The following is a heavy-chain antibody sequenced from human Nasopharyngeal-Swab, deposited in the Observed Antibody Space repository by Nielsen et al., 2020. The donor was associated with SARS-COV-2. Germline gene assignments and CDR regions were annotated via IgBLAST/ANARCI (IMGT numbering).Heavy chain of an antibody. CDR1: GFTFSSYG. Sequence: GGSLRLSCAAPGFTFSSYGMHWVRQAPGKGLEWVAVIWYDGSNKYYADSVKGRFTISRDNSKNTLYLQMNSLRAEDTAVYYCARDQSPKGVFDYWGQGTLVTVSS. CDR2: IWYDGSNK. CDR3: ARDQSPKGVFDY. J-gene: IGHJ4*02. V-gene: IGHV3-33*01.